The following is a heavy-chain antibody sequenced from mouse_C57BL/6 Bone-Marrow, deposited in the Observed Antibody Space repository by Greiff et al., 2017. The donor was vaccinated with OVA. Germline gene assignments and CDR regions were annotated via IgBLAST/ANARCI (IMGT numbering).Heavy chain of an antibody. D-gene: IGHD2-2*01. V-gene: IGHV5-12*01. CDR1: GFTFSDYY. CDR2: ISNGGGST. Sequence: EVKLVESGGGLVQPGGSLKLSCAASGFTFSDYYMYWVRQTPEKRLEWVAYISNGGGSTYYPDTLKGRFTISRDNAKNTLYLQLSRLKSDDTAVDYCARRYGYFPWFADWGKGTLVTVSA. CDR3: ARRYGYFPWFAD. J-gene: IGHJ3*01.